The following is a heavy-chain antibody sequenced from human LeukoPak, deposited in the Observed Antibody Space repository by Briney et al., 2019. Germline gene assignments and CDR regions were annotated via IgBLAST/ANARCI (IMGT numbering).Heavy chain of an antibody. CDR2: ISGSGGST. V-gene: IGHV3-23*01. J-gene: IGHJ4*02. D-gene: IGHD1/OR15-1a*01. CDR3: AKRPRTPLPSAGPFGY. Sequence: GGSLRLSCAASGFTFSSYAMSWVRQAPGKGLEWVSAISGSGGSTYYADSVKGRFTISRDNSKNTLYLQMNSLRAEDTAVYYCAKRPRTPLPSAGPFGYWGQGTLVTVSS. CDR1: GFTFSSYA.